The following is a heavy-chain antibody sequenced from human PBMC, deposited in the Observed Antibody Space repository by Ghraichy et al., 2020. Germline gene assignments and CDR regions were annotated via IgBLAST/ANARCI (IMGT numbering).Heavy chain of an antibody. Sequence: SETLSLTCTVSGGSISSYYWSWIRQPPGKGLEWIGYIYYSGSTNYNPSLKSRVTISVDTSKNQFSLKLSSVTAADTAVYYCARAKLPDQYYFDYWGQGTLVTVSS. CDR3: ARAKLPDQYYFDY. CDR1: GGSISSYY. CDR2: IYYSGST. V-gene: IGHV4-59*01. J-gene: IGHJ4*02. D-gene: IGHD2-15*01.